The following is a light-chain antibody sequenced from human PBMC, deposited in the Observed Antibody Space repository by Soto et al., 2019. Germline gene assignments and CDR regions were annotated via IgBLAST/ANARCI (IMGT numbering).Light chain of an antibody. Sequence: EIVLTQSPGTLSLSPGERATLSCRASQSVGNHYLAWYQQKPGQAPRFLIYDASSRATGIPDRFSGSGSGTDFTLTISRLEPEDFAVYSCEQDGSTPLTFGGGTKVEIK. V-gene: IGKV3-20*01. CDR1: QSVGNHY. J-gene: IGKJ4*01. CDR3: EQDGSTPLT. CDR2: DAS.